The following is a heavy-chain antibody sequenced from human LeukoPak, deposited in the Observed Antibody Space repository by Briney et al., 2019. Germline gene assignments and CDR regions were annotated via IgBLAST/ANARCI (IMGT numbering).Heavy chain of an antibody. CDR3: ARDPGYCSSTSCYDNVFDP. Sequence: ASVKVSCTASGGTCSSYTISWVRQAPGQGLEWMGRMIPILGIANSAQKFQSRGTITADKSTSTTYMELSSLRSEDTAVYYCARDPGYCSSTSCYDNVFDPWGQGTLVTVSS. D-gene: IGHD2-2*01. J-gene: IGHJ5*02. CDR2: MIPILGIA. V-gene: IGHV1-69*04. CDR1: GGTCSSYT.